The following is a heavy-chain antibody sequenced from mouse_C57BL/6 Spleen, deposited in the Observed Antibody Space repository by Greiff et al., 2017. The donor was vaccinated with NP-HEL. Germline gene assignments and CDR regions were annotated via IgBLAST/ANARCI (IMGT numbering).Heavy chain of an antibody. J-gene: IGHJ4*01. CDR2: INPNNGGT. D-gene: IGHD1-1*01. Sequence: VQLQQSGPELVKPGASVKIPCKASGYTFTDYNMDWVKQSHGKSLEWIGEINPNNGGTIYNQKFKGKATLTVDKSSSTAYMELRSLTSEDTAVYYCARSEGSNYDAMDYWGQGTSVTVSS. V-gene: IGHV1-18*01. CDR1: GYTFTDYN. CDR3: ARSEGSNYDAMDY.